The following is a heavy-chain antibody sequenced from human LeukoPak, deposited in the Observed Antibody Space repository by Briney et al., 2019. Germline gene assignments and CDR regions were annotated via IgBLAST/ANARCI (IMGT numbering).Heavy chain of an antibody. D-gene: IGHD6-13*01. J-gene: IGHJ4*02. CDR1: GYSFTSNW. Sequence: GESLKISCKGSGYSFTSNWIGWVRQMPGKGLEWMGIIYPGDSDTRYSPSFQGQVTISADKSISTAYLQWSSLKASDTAMYYCARHRRIAAAGTTSDLDYWGQGTLVTVSS. CDR2: IYPGDSDT. V-gene: IGHV5-51*01. CDR3: ARHRRIAAAGTTSDLDY.